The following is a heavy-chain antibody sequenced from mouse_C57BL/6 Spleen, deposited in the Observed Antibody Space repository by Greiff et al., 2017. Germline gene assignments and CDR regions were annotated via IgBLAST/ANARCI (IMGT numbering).Heavy chain of an antibody. CDR1: GYTFTSYG. CDR3: ARDSSGYRDLAY. CDR2: IYPRSGNT. V-gene: IGHV1-81*01. D-gene: IGHD3-2*02. J-gene: IGHJ3*01. Sequence: QVQLQQSGAELARPGASVKLSCKASGYTFTSYGISWVKQRTGQGLEWIGEIYPRSGNTYYNEKFKGKATLTADKSSSTAYMELRSLTSEDSAVYFCARDSSGYRDLAYWGQGTLVTVSA.